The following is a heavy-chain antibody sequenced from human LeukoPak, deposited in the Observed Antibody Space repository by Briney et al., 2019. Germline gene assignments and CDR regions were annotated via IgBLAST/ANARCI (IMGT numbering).Heavy chain of an antibody. V-gene: IGHV1-2*02. CDR2: INPNSGGT. CDR3: ARGYYDSSGYFLGLSGCPDY. CDR1: GYTFTGYY. J-gene: IGHJ4*02. D-gene: IGHD3-22*01. Sequence: ASVKVSCKASGYTFTGYYMHWVRQAPGQGLEWMGWINPNSGGTNYVQKFQGRVTMTRDTSISTAYMELSRLRSDDTAVYYCARGYYDSSGYFLGLSGCPDYWGQGTLVTVSS.